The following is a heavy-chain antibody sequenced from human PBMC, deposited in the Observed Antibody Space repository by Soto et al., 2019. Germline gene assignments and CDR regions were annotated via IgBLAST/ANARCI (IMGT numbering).Heavy chain of an antibody. V-gene: IGHV3-30*02. Sequence: GGSLRLSCVGSGFIFSSNGMQWVRQTPGKGLEWVAFMSYDGSDTFYADSVKGRFTISRDNSKNTLFLHMSNLRAEDTAMYYCTIVRVADSALDHWGQGTLVTVSS. CDR3: TIVRVADSALDH. CDR1: GFIFSSNG. CDR2: MSYDGSDT. J-gene: IGHJ4*02. D-gene: IGHD3-10*02.